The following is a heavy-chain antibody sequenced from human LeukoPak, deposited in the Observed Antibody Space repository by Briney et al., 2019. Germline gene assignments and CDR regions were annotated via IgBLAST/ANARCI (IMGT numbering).Heavy chain of an antibody. D-gene: IGHD3-10*01. V-gene: IGHV3-53*01. Sequence: GGSLRLSCAASGFTVSSNYMSWVRQAPGKGLEGVSVIYSGGSTYYADSVKGRFTISRDNSKNTLYLQMNSLRAEDTAVYYCARAIDSGRLTDYCGQGNLVTVSS. CDR2: IYSGGST. CDR3: ARAIDSGRLTDY. CDR1: GFTVSSNY. J-gene: IGHJ4*02.